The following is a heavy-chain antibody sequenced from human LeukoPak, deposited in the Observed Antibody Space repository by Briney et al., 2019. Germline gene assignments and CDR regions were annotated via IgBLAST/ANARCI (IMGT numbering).Heavy chain of an antibody. V-gene: IGHV3-48*04. J-gene: IGHJ2*01. CDR1: GFTFSSYR. CDR3: ARKGWYSDL. CDR2: ISSSSRTI. Sequence: GGSLRLSCAASGFTFSSYRMNWVRQAPGKGLEWVSYISSSSRTIYYADSVKGRFTISRDNAKNSHYLQMNSLRAEDTAVYYCARKGWYSDLWGRGTLVSVSS.